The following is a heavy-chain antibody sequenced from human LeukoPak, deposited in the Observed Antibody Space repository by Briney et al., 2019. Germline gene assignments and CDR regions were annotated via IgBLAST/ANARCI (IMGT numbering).Heavy chain of an antibody. CDR1: GYTFTCYY. CDR2: INPNSGGT. CDR3: ARADYDFWSGYYSPGGY. J-gene: IGHJ4*02. Sequence: GASVKVSCKGSGYTFTCYYMHWVGQARGQGREGMGWINPNSGGTNYAQKFQGRVTITRDTSISTAYMELSRLRSDDTAVYYCARADYDFWSGYYSPGGYWGQGTLVTVSS. D-gene: IGHD3-3*01. V-gene: IGHV1-2*02.